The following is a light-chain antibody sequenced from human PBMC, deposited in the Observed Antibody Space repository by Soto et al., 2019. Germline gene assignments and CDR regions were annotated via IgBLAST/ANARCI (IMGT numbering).Light chain of an antibody. CDR2: AAF. CDR3: QQYSSSPWT. Sequence: EIVLTQSPGTLSLSPGERATLSCRASQSVGSNYLACYQQKPSQARRLLIYAAFGRATGIPDRFSGSGSGTDFTLTISSLEHKDSAVYYCQQYSSSPWTFGQGTKVEVK. CDR1: QSVGSNY. V-gene: IGKV3-20*01. J-gene: IGKJ1*01.